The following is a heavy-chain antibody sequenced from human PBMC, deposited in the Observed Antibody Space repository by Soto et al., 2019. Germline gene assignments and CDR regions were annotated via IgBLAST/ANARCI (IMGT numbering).Heavy chain of an antibody. Sequence: QITLKESGPTLVKPTQTLTLTCTFSGFSLSTSGVGVGWIRQPPGKALEWLALIYWNDDKRYTPSLKIRLTITKDTSKNQVVLTMTNMDPVDTATYYCAKTTYYDFWSGYNLNWFDPWGQGPLVTVSS. V-gene: IGHV2-5*01. CDR2: IYWNDDK. CDR1: GFSLSTSGVG. CDR3: AKTTYYDFWSGYNLNWFDP. J-gene: IGHJ5*02. D-gene: IGHD3-3*01.